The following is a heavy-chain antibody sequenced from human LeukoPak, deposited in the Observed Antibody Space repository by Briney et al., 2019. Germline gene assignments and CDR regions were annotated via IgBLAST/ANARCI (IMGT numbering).Heavy chain of an antibody. J-gene: IGHJ4*02. V-gene: IGHV1-69*13. Sequence: SVKVSCKASGGTFSSYAISWVRQAPGQGLEWMGGIIPIFGTANYAQKFQGRVTITADESTSTAYMELSSLRSEDTAVYYCARDYGSQEWLVRRGPDYWGQGTLVTVSS. CDR3: ARDYGSQEWLVRRGPDY. CDR2: IIPIFGTA. D-gene: IGHD6-19*01. CDR1: GGTFSSYA.